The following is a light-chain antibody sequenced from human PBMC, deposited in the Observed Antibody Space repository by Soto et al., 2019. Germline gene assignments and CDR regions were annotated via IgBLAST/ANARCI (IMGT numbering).Light chain of an antibody. J-gene: IGLJ2*01. CDR2: TDN. V-gene: IGLV1-44*01. CDR3: AAWDDSLSGPV. Sequence: HSVLTQPPSASGTPGQWVTISCSGGSSNVGSNTVNWYQQLPGTAPRLLINTDNQRPSGVPDRFSGSKSGASASLAISGLHSEDEAFYYCAAWDDSLSGPVFGGGTKLTVL. CDR1: SSNVGSNT.